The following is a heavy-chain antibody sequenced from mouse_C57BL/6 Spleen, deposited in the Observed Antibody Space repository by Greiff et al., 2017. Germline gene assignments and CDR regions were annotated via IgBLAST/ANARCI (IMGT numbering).Heavy chain of an antibody. CDR3: ARRDYGNSFAY. Sequence: QVQLQQPGAELVKPGASVKMSCKASGYTFTSYWITWVKQRPGQGLEWIGDIYPGSGSTNYNEQFKSKATLTVDTSSSPAYMQLSSLTSEDSAVYYCARRDYGNSFAYWGQGTLVTVSA. D-gene: IGHD2-1*01. CDR2: IYPGSGST. V-gene: IGHV1-55*01. J-gene: IGHJ3*01. CDR1: GYTFTSYW.